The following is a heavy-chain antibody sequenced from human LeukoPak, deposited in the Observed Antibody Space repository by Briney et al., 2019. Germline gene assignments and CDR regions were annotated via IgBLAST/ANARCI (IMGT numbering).Heavy chain of an antibody. CDR2: IIPIFGTA. J-gene: IGHJ6*03. CDR3: ASVNWNYRFYYYMDV. CDR1: GGTFSSHA. D-gene: IGHD1-7*01. Sequence: GASVKVSCKASGGTFSSHAISWVRQAPGQGLEWMGGIIPIFGTANYAQKFQGRVTITTDESTSTAYMELSSLRSEDTAVYYCASVNWNYRFYYYMDVWGKGTTVTVSS. V-gene: IGHV1-69*05.